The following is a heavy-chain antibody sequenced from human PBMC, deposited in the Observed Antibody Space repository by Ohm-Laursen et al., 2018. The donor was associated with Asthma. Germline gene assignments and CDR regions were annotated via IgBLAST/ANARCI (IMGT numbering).Heavy chain of an antibody. CDR2: IIPIFGTA. CDR1: GGTFSSNA. CDR3: ARDWEFGGVPGY. J-gene: IGHJ4*02. V-gene: IGHV1-69*01. D-gene: IGHD3-16*01. Sequence: GSSVKVSCKASGGTFSSNAISWVRQAPGQGLEWMGGIIPIFGTANYAQKFQGRVTITADESTSTAYMELSSLRSEDTAVYYCARDWEFGGVPGYWGQGTLVTVSS.